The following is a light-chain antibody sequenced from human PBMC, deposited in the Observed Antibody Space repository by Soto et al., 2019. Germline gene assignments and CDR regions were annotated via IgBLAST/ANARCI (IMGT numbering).Light chain of an antibody. CDR3: HQYGGSPRA. CDR2: AVS. J-gene: IGKJ1*01. CDR1: QSVTNNY. V-gene: IGKV3-20*01. Sequence: EIVLTQSPGTLSLSPGQKATLSCRASQSVTNNYLAWYQQKPGQAPRLLIYAVSSRATGIPDRFSGSGSGTDFTLTINRLEPEDFAVYYCHQYGGSPRAFGQGTKVEIK.